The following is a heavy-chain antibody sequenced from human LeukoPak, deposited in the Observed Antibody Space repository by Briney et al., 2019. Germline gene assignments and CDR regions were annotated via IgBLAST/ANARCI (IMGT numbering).Heavy chain of an antibody. D-gene: IGHD5-18*01. J-gene: IGHJ4*02. Sequence: SETLSLTCTVSGGSISSRYWSWVRQPPGKGLEWIGYVLDNVRTKDNPSLNSRFTLSADTSKNQFSLRLTSVTAADTAVYYCATIKRGNIFGFFDFWGQGILVTVSS. V-gene: IGHV4-59*11. CDR1: GGSISSRY. CDR3: ATIKRGNIFGFFDF. CDR2: VLDNVRT.